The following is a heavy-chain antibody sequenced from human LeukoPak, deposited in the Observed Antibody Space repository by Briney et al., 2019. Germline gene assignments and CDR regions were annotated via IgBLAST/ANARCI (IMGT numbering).Heavy chain of an antibody. CDR3: TRESGAFSPFGF. Sequence: SETLSLTCAVSGGSILTTNWWSWVRQPPGKGLEWIGEVHLSGASNYNPSLKSRVNMSIDKSKNQLSLELTSVTAAGTAIYYCTRESGAFSPFGFWGQGTLVTVSS. D-gene: IGHD1-26*01. CDR1: GGSILTTNW. J-gene: IGHJ4*02. CDR2: VHLSGAS. V-gene: IGHV4-4*02.